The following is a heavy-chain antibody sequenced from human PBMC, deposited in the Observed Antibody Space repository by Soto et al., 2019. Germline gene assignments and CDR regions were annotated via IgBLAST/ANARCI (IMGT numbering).Heavy chain of an antibody. CDR2: ISGDGLST. J-gene: IGHJ3*02. CDR1: GSTFTDFT. CDR3: ARRPDAFDI. Sequence: PGGSLRLSCAGSGSTFTDFTMTWVRQAPGKGLEWVSAISGDGLSTYYAGSVEGRFTISRDNSKTTLYLQMNSLRAEDTAVYYCARRPDAFDIWGRGTMVTVS. V-gene: IGHV3-23*01.